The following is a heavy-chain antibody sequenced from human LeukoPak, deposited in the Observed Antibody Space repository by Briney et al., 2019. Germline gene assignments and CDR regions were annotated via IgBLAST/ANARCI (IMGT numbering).Heavy chain of an antibody. V-gene: IGHV1-69*13. Sequence: SVKVSCKASGGTFSSYAISWVPQAPGQGLEWMGGIIPIFGTANYAQKFQGRVTITADESTSTAYMELSSLRSEDTAVYYCARDPNTDGYNSPGYNWFDPWGQGTLVTASS. CDR2: IIPIFGTA. D-gene: IGHD5-24*01. J-gene: IGHJ5*02. CDR1: GGTFSSYA. CDR3: ARDPNTDGYNSPGYNWFDP.